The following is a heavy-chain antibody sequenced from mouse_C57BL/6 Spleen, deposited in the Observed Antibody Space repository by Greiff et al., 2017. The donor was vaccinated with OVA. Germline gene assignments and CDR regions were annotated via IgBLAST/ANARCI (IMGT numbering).Heavy chain of an antibody. J-gene: IGHJ2*01. V-gene: IGHV1-82*01. Sequence: VKLMESGPELVKPGASVKISCKASGYAFSSSWMNWVKQRPGKGLEWIGRIYPGDGDTNYNGKFKGKATLTADKSSSTAYMQLSSLTSEDSAVYFCARSGIIYTQYYFDYWGQGTTLTVSS. CDR2: IYPGDGDT. CDR3: ARSGIIYTQYYFDY. CDR1: GYAFSSSW. D-gene: IGHD2-1*01.